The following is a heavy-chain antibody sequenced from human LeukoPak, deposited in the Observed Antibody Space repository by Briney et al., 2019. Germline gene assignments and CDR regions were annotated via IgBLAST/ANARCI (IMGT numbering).Heavy chain of an antibody. J-gene: IGHJ4*02. V-gene: IGHV3-7*01. CDR2: IKQDGSEK. CDR3: ARDTGGSSGWYTSRYPVDY. CDR1: GFTFSSYW. Sequence: WSLRLSCAASGFTFSSYWMSWVRQAPGKGLEWVANIKQDGSEKYYVDSVKGRFTISRDNAKNSLYLQMNSLRAEDTAVYYCARDTGGSSGWYTSRYPVDYWGQGTLVTVSS. D-gene: IGHD6-19*01.